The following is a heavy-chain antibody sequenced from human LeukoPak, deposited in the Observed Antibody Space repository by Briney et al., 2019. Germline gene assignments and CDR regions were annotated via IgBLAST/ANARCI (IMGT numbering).Heavy chain of an antibody. CDR3: ARTVVQGPYYYGMDV. CDR1: GFTFSSYA. J-gene: IGHJ6*02. Sequence: GGSLRLSCAASGFTFSSYAMSWVRQAPGKGLEWVAVISYDGSNKYYADSVKGRFTISRDNSKNTLYLQMNSLRAEDTAVYYCARTVVQGPYYYGMDVWGQGTTVTVSS. V-gene: IGHV3-30-3*01. CDR2: ISYDGSNK. D-gene: IGHD4-23*01.